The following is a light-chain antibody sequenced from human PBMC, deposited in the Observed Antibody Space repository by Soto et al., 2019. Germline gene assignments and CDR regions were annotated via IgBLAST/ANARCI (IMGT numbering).Light chain of an antibody. V-gene: IGKV3D-15*01. J-gene: IGKJ4*01. CDR1: QSVSSN. Sequence: EIVMTQSPATLSVSPGERATLSCRASQSVSSNLAWYQQKPGQAPRLLISGASTRATGIPARFSGSGSGTEFTLTISSLQSEDFAVYYGQQYNKWPLTFGGGTKVEIK. CDR3: QQYNKWPLT. CDR2: GAS.